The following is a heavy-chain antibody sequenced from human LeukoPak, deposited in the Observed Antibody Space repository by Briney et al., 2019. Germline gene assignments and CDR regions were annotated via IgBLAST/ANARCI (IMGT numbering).Heavy chain of an antibody. CDR2: IWYDGTNK. CDR3: ARGRDGYNWIDY. V-gene: IGHV3-33*08. D-gene: IGHD5-24*01. Sequence: GGSLRLSCAASGFTFSSYSMNWVRQAPGKGLEWVAVIWYDGTNKYYADSVKGRFTISRDNSKNTLYLQMNSLRAEDTAVYYCARGRDGYNWIDYWGQGTLVTVSS. J-gene: IGHJ4*02. CDR1: GFTFSSYS.